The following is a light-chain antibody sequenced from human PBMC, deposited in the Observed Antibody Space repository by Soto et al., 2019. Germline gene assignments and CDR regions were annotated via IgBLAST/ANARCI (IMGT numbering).Light chain of an antibody. CDR1: QSISNY. J-gene: IGKJ3*01. V-gene: IGKV1-39*01. CDR3: QQSYRTPFT. CDR2: AAS. Sequence: DIQMTQSPSSLSASVGDSVTITCRASQSISNYLNWYQQKPGKAPKLLVYAASSWQSEVPSRFSGSGSGTDFTLTISSLQPEDFATYYCQQSYRTPFTFGPGTKVDIK.